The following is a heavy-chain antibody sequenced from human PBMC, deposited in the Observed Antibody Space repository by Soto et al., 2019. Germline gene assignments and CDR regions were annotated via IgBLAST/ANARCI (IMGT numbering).Heavy chain of an antibody. J-gene: IGHJ4*02. Sequence: PGGSLRLSCAASGFTFSIYGMHWFRQAPDKGLEWVALISYDGSNQYYADSVKGRFTISRDNSKNALFLQMNSLRADDTAVYYCAKDQASGQGSFDSWGQGTLVTVS. CDR1: GFTFSIYG. V-gene: IGHV3-30*18. CDR3: AKDQASGQGSFDS. CDR2: ISYDGSNQ.